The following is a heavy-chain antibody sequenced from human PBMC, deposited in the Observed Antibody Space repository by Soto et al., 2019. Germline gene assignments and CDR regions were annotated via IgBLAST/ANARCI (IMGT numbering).Heavy chain of an antibody. CDR3: ARHHGPTTSEHWLDP. CDR2: ISTYSGDT. Sequence: QVHLVQSGVEVKTPGASVKVSCQASGYTFFTYDISWVRQAPGQGLEWMGWISTYSGDTKYAQKFQGRVTMTTDTSTTPAYLELSSLRSDDTAVYYSARHHGPTTSEHWLDPWGQGTLVTVSS. CDR1: GYTFFTYD. V-gene: IGHV1-18*01. J-gene: IGHJ5*02. D-gene: IGHD1-1*01.